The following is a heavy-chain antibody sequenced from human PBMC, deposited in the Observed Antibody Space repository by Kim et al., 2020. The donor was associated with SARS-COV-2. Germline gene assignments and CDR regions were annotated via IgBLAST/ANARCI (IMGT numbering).Heavy chain of an antibody. V-gene: IGHV3-30-3*01. CDR1: GFTFSNYT. CDR2: ISYDGSNK. Sequence: GGSLRLSCAASGFTFSNYTMHWVRQAPGKGLEWVAIISYDGSNKYYADSVKGRFTISRDNSKNTLYLQMNSLRAEDTAVYYCARDRGYCSSTTCYLLYWG. CDR3: ARDRGYCSSTTCYLLY. D-gene: IGHD2-2*01. J-gene: IGHJ4*01.